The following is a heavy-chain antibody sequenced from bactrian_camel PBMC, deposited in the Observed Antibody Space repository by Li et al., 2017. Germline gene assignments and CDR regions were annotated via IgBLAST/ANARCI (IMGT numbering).Heavy chain of an antibody. CDR3: AAEPRGGGSWQKCYPLANY. CDR1: GFPFDGAD. D-gene: IGHD6*01. J-gene: IGHJ4*01. V-gene: IGHV3S55*01. CDR2: ITTDHST. Sequence: HVQLVESGGGSVQAGGSLRLSCATSGFPFDGADMGWYRQVPGNECELVASITTDHSTNYAESVICRFTISQDNAKNTVFLQMDNLTSHDAAVYYCAAEPRGGGSWQKCYPLANYWGQGTQVTVS.